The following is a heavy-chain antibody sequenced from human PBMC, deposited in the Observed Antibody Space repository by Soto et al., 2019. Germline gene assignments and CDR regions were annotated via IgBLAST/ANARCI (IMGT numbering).Heavy chain of an antibody. V-gene: IGHV4-59*12. J-gene: IGHJ4*02. CDR1: GGSISRYH. CDR2: IYYSGST. D-gene: IGHD2-21*01. CDR3: ERDKIPGLFDY. Sequence: SETLSLTCTVSGGSISRYHWSWIRQPPGRGLEWIGYIYYSGSTNYNPSLKSRVAISVDTSKNQFSLKLSSVTAADTAVYYCERDKIPGLFDYWGQGTLVTVSS.